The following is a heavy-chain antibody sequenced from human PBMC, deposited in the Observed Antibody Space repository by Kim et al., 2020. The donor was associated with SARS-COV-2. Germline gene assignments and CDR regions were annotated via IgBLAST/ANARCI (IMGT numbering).Heavy chain of an antibody. D-gene: IGHD5-12*01. CDR3: ARDIVATIRHFDY. Sequence: YTPSRKSRVTISVDTSKNQFSLKLSSGTAADTAVYYCARDIVATIRHFDYWGQGTLVTVSS. V-gene: IGHV4-30-2*04. J-gene: IGHJ4*02.